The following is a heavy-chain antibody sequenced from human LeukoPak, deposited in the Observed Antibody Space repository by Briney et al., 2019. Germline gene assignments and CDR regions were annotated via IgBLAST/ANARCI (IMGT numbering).Heavy chain of an antibody. CDR1: GFTFSSYA. V-gene: IGHV3-30*04. CDR2: ISYDGSNK. J-gene: IGHJ4*02. CDR3: ARAGDYDILTGYYTSVDY. D-gene: IGHD3-9*01. Sequence: GGSLRLSCAASGFTFSSYAMHWVRQAPGKGLEWVAVISYDGSNKYYADSVKGRFTISRDNSKNTLYLQMNSLRAEDTAVYYCARAGDYDILTGYYTSVDYWGQGTLVTVSS.